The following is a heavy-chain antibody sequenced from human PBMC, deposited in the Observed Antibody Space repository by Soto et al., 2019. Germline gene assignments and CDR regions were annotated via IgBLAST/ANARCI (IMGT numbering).Heavy chain of an antibody. CDR3: ARRRGFPYYYGMDV. CDR1: GGSISNSY. D-gene: IGHD5-12*01. CDR2: IYSSGST. Sequence: PSETLPLTCTVSGGSISNSYWSWIRQSPEKGLEWIGYIYSSGSTNYNPSLNSRVTISVDTSKNQFSLKLSSLSAADTAVYYCARRRGFPYYYGMDVWGQGTTVTVSS. J-gene: IGHJ6*02. V-gene: IGHV4-59*12.